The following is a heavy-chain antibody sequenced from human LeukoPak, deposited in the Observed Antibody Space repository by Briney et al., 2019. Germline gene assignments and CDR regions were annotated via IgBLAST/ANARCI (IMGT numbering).Heavy chain of an antibody. Sequence: GGSLRLSCAASGFTFSSYWIHWVRQAPGKGLVWVSRVSSDGSSTTYADSVKGRFTISRDNAKNTLYLQMNSLRAEDTAVYYCARAYAERYTSSWYFDYWGQGTLVTVSS. J-gene: IGHJ4*02. CDR3: ARAYAERYTSSWYFDY. V-gene: IGHV3-74*01. D-gene: IGHD6-13*01. CDR2: VSSDGSST. CDR1: GFTFSSYW.